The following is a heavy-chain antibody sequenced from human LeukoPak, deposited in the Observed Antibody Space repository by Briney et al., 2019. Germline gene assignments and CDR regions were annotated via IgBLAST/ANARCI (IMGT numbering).Heavy chain of an antibody. CDR3: ARGRSGY. CDR2: ISYDGSNK. J-gene: IGHJ4*02. V-gene: IGHV3-30-3*01. CDR1: GFTFSSYA. Sequence: GGSLRLSCAASGFTFSSYAMHWVRQAPGKGLEWVAVISYDGSNKYYADSVKGRFTISRDNSKNTLYLQMNSLRAEDTAVYYCARGRSGYWGRGTLVTVSS.